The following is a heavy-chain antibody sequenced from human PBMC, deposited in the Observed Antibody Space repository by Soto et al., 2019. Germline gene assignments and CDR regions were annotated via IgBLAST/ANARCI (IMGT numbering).Heavy chain of an antibody. Sequence: QVQLVQSGAEVKKPGSSVKVSCKASGGTFSSYAISWVRQAPGQGLEWMGGIIPIFGTANYAQKFQGRVTSTADESTSTAYMELSSVRSEDTAVYYCAREVLGHEVGACWFDPWGQGTLVTVSS. V-gene: IGHV1-69*12. CDR3: AREVLGHEVGACWFDP. CDR1: GGTFSSYA. J-gene: IGHJ5*02. CDR2: IIPIFGTA. D-gene: IGHD1-26*01.